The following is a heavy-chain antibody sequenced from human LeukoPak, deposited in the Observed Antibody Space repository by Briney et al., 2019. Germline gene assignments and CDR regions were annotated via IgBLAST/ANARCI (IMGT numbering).Heavy chain of an antibody. V-gene: IGHV1-8*01. D-gene: IGHD1-26*01. Sequence: ASVKVSCKASGYTFTSYDFNWLRQATGQGPEWMGWMNPNSGATGYAQKFQGRVTMTRSASINTAYMELSNLRSEDTAVYYCARKLRTNYYFDYWGQGTLVTVSS. CDR3: ARKLRTNYYFDY. CDR1: GYTFTSYD. CDR2: MNPNSGAT. J-gene: IGHJ4*02.